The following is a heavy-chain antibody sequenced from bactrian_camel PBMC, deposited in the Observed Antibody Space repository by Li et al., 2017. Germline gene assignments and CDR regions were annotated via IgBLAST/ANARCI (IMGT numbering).Heavy chain of an antibody. CDR3: AATTRHLSNIHVLSPLAPDH. V-gene: IGHV3S6*01. Sequence: HVQLVESGGGSVQAGESLRLACKASRITYYVAWFRQAPGKEREGIAGIYTDVSRTYYADSVKGRFTISQDTAEKIMYLQMSSLQTEDTATYYCAATTRHLSNIHVLSPLAPDHWGQGTQVTVS. CDR2: IYTDVSRT. J-gene: IGHJ4*01. D-gene: IGHD4*01. CDR1: RITYY.